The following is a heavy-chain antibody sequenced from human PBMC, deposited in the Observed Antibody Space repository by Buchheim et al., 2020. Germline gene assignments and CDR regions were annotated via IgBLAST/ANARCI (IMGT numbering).Heavy chain of an antibody. D-gene: IGHD1-1*01. CDR1: GFTFSSFE. V-gene: IGHV3-48*03. J-gene: IGHJ6*02. CDR2: ICSSGSTK. Sequence: EVQLVESGGGLVLPGGSLRLSCAVAGFTFSSFEMNWVRQAPGKGLEWVSYICSSGSTKYYADSVKGRFTISRDNAENSKYLQMNSLRVEDTAAYYCASLKGRTGTGYGMDVWGQGTT. CDR3: ASLKGRTGTGYGMDV.